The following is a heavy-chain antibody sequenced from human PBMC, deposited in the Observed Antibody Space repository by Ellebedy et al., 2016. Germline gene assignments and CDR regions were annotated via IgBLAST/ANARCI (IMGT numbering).Heavy chain of an antibody. CDR1: GFTFSSYA. Sequence: GGSLRLSXAASGFTFSSYAMSWVRQAPGKGLEWVSAISGSGGSTYYADSVKGRFTISRDNSKNTLYLQMNSLRAEDTAVYYCAKDRVWGSSGWYIDYWGQGTLVTVSS. CDR3: AKDRVWGSSGWYIDY. D-gene: IGHD6-19*01. CDR2: ISGSGGST. V-gene: IGHV3-23*01. J-gene: IGHJ4*02.